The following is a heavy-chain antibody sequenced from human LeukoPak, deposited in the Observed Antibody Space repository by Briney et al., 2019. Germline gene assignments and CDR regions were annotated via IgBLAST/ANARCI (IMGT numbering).Heavy chain of an antibody. J-gene: IGHJ4*02. CDR1: GFTFSSYG. CDR3: ARDYESYHVLRYFDTDY. V-gene: IGHV3-30*02. D-gene: IGHD3-9*01. CDR2: IRSDGSKK. Sequence: GGSLRLSCAASGFTFSSYGMHWVRQAPGKGLEWVAFIRSDGSKKFYADSVKGRFTISRDNAKNSLYLQMNSLRAEDTAVYYCARDYESYHVLRYFDTDYWGQGTLVTVSS.